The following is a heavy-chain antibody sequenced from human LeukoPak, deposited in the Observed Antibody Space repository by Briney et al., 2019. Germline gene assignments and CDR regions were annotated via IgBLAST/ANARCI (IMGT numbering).Heavy chain of an antibody. CDR2: ISSSSSYT. V-gene: IGHV3-11*03. J-gene: IGHJ6*02. CDR3: ARWNYYDILTGYYYGMDV. CDR1: GGSISSSSYY. Sequence: LSLTCTVSGGSISSSSYYMSWIRQAPGKGLEWVSYISSSSSYTNYADSVKGRFTISRDNAKNSLYLQMNSLRAEDTAVYYCARWNYYDILTGYYYGMDVWGQGTTVTVSS. D-gene: IGHD3-9*01.